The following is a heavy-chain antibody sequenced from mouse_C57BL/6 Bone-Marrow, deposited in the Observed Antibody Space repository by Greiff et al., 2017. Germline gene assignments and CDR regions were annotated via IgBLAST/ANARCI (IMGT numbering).Heavy chain of an antibody. J-gene: IGHJ4*01. CDR2: ISSGGDYI. Sequence: EVHLVESGEGLVKPGGSLKLSCAASGFTFSSYAMSWVRQTPEKRLEWVAYISSGGDYIYYADTVKGRFTISRDNARNTLYLQMSSLKSEDTAMYYCTRGLITTVVAYYAMDYWGQGTSVTVSS. CDR1: GFTFSSYA. V-gene: IGHV5-9-1*02. CDR3: TRGLITTVVAYYAMDY. D-gene: IGHD1-1*01.